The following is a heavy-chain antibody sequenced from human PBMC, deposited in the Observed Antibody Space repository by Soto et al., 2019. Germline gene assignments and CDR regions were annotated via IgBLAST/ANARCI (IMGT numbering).Heavy chain of an antibody. CDR1: GYSISSGYY. J-gene: IGHJ5*02. V-gene: IGHV4-38-2*02. CDR3: ARDARTYYDFWSGSYNWFDP. Sequence: SETLSLTCAVSGYSISSGYYWGWILQPPGKGLEWIGSICHSGSTYYNPSIKSRVTISVDTSKNQFSLKLSSVTAADTAVYYCARDARTYYDFWSGSYNWFDPWGQGTLVTVSS. CDR2: ICHSGST. D-gene: IGHD3-3*01.